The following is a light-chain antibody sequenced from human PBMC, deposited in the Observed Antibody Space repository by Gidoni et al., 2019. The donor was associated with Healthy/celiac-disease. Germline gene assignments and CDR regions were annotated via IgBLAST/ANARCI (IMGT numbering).Light chain of an antibody. CDR1: KLWDKY. CDR2: QDS. Sequence: SYELTQPPSVSVSPGQTASITCSGDKLWDKYACWYQQKPGQSPVLVIYQDSKRPSEIPERFSGSNSGNTATLTIGGTQAMDEADYYCQAWDSSVVFGGGTKLTVL. J-gene: IGLJ2*01. V-gene: IGLV3-1*01. CDR3: QAWDSSVV.